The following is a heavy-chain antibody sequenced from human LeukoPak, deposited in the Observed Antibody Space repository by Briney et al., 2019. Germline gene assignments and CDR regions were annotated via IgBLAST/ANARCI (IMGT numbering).Heavy chain of an antibody. CDR1: GYNFTSFY. V-gene: IGHV1-46*01. Sequence: GASVRVSCKASGYNFTSFYLHWVRQAPGQGLEWMGVIIPRGGSTTFPQKFQGRVTLTRDTSTSTVNMELRGLRSEDTAVYYCARGGGIIEFFDLWGRGTLVTVSS. CDR2: IIPRGGST. D-gene: IGHD3-16*02. CDR3: ARGGGIIEFFDL. J-gene: IGHJ2*01.